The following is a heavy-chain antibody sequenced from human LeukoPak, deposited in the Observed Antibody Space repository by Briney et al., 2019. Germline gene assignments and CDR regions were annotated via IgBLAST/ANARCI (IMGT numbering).Heavy chain of an antibody. D-gene: IGHD1-1*01. CDR1: GGSISSYY. CDR2: IYYSGST. CDR3: ARVSNWNVYYYYYMDV. Sequence: PSETLSLPCTVSGGSISSYYWSWIRQPPGKGLEWIGYIYYSGSTNYNPSLKSRVTISVDTSKNQFSLKLSSVTAADTAVYYCARVSNWNVYYYYYMDVWGKGTTVTISS. J-gene: IGHJ6*03. V-gene: IGHV4-59*01.